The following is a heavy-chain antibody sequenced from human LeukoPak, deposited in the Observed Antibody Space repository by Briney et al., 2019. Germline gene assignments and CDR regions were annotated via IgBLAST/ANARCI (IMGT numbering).Heavy chain of an antibody. V-gene: IGHV3-49*03. CDR2: IRSKAYGGTT. Sequence: GGSLRLSCTASGFTFGDYAMSWFRQAPGKGLEWVGFIRSKAYGGTTEYAASVKGRFTISRDDSKSIAYLQMNSLKTEDTAVYYCTRTTMVRGVISFDYWGQGTLVTVSS. CDR3: TRTTMVRGVISFDY. D-gene: IGHD3-10*01. J-gene: IGHJ4*02. CDR1: GFTFGDYA.